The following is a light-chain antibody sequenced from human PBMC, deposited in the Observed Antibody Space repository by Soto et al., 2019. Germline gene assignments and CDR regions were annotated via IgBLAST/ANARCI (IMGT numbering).Light chain of an antibody. J-gene: IGKJ3*01. CDR1: QSVTNNF. CDR2: GAS. CDR3: QQYGTPLFT. V-gene: IGKV3-20*01. Sequence: PGERATLSCGASQSVTNNFLAWYQQKPGQAPRHLIYGASSRATGVPDRFSGSGSGTDFTLTISRLEPGDFAVYYCQQYGTPLFTFGPGTKVDIK.